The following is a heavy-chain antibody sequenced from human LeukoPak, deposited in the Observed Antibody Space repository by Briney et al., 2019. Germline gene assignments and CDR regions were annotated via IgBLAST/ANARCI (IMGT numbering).Heavy chain of an antibody. V-gene: IGHV1-69*04. CDR1: GGTFSSYA. J-gene: IGHJ5*02. CDR3: ARAAPYDSSGYYEP. CDR2: IIPILGIA. D-gene: IGHD3-22*01. Sequence: GASVKVSCKASGGTFSSYAISWVRQAPGQGLEWMGRIIPILGIANYAQKFQGRVTITADKSTSTAYMELSSLRSGDTAVYYCARAAPYDSSGYYEPWGQGTLVTVSS.